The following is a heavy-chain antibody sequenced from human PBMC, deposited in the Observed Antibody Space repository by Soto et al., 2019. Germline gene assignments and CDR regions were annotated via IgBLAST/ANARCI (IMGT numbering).Heavy chain of an antibody. D-gene: IGHD3-10*01. V-gene: IGHV3-30-3*01. J-gene: IGHJ4*02. CDR1: GFTFSRYT. CDR2: IRDDGNNK. CDR3: ARDDEGGSDCDLGY. Sequence: QVQLVESGGGVVQPGRSLRLSCAASGFTFSRYTMHWVRQVPGKGLEWLAFIRDDGNNKYYADSVKGQFTISRDNSKNTLYLQLNSLRTEDTAVYYCARDDEGGSDCDLGYWGQGTLVTVSS.